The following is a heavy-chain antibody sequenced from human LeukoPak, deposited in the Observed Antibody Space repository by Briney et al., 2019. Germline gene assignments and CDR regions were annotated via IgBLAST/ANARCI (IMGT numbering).Heavy chain of an antibody. CDR2: INPNSGGT. Sequence: ASVKVSCKASGYTFTGYYMHWVRQAPGQGLEWMGWINPNSGGTNYAQKFQGRVSMTRDTSISTAYMELSRLRSDDTAMYYCARVGATGTTSPFDYWGQGTLVTVSS. V-gene: IGHV1-2*02. CDR1: GYTFTGYY. J-gene: IGHJ4*02. CDR3: ARVGATGTTSPFDY. D-gene: IGHD1-1*01.